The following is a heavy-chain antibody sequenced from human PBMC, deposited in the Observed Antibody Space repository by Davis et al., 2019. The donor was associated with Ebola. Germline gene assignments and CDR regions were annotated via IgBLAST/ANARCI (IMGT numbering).Heavy chain of an antibody. V-gene: IGHV4-59*01. D-gene: IGHD5-18*01. J-gene: IGHJ4*02. CDR1: GGSISSYY. CDR3: ARGWRTAMIDD. Sequence: MPGGSLRLSCTVSGGSISSYYWSWIRQPPGKGLEWIGYIYYSGSTNYNPSLKSRVTISVDTSKNQFSLELTSVTAADTAVYYCARGWRTAMIDDWGQGNLVTVSS. CDR2: IYYSGST.